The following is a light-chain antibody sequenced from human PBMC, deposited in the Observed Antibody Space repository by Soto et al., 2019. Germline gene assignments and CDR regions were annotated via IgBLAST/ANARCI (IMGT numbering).Light chain of an antibody. V-gene: IGKV3-20*01. CDR3: QQYGSSQFT. J-gene: IGKJ3*01. CDR2: GAS. Sequence: EIVWTQSPGTLSLSPGERATLSCRASQSVSSSYLAWYQQKPGQAPRLLIYGASSRATGIPDRFSGSGSGTDVTLTISRLEPEDFAVYYCQQYGSSQFTFGPGTKVDIK. CDR1: QSVSSSY.